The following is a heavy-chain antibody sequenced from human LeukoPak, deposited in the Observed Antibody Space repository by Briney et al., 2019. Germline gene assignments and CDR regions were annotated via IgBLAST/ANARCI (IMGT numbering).Heavy chain of an antibody. CDR2: ISGSGDAT. V-gene: IGHV3-11*01. CDR3: ARIKVVRGVTFHAYYFDY. D-gene: IGHD3-10*01. CDR1: GFTFSDYY. J-gene: IGHJ4*02. Sequence: GGSLRLSCAASGFTFSDYYMTWIRQPPGKGLEWLSYISGSGDATYYAASVEGRFTISRDNTKNSLYLQMNSLRLEETAVYYCARIKVVRGVTFHAYYFDYWGQGTLVTVSS.